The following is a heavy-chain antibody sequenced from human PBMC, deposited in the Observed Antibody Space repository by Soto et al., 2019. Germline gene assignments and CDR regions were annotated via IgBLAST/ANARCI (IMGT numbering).Heavy chain of an antibody. V-gene: IGHV3-21*01. CDR3: ASTYDFWSGYPSIDY. Sequence: EVQLVESGGGLVKPGGSLRLSCAASGFTFSSYSMNWVCQAPGKGLEWVSSISSSSSYIYYADSVKGRFTISRDNAKNSLYLQMNSLRAEDTAVYYCASTYDFWSGYPSIDYWGQGTLVTVSS. D-gene: IGHD3-3*01. CDR2: ISSSSSYI. CDR1: GFTFSSYS. J-gene: IGHJ4*02.